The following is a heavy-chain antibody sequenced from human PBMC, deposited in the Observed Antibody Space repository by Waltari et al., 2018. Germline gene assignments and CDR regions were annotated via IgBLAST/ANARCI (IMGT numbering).Heavy chain of an antibody. CDR1: GGSISSYH. D-gene: IGHD3-3*01. V-gene: IGHV4-59*08. J-gene: IGHJ4*02. CDR3: ARAGDYDFWSGPYYFDY. CDR2: IYYSGST. Sequence: QVQLQESGPGLVKPSETLSLTCPVSGGSISSYHWSWIRQPPGKGLEWIGYIYYSGSTNYNPSLKSRVTISVDTSKNQFSLKLSSVTAADTAVYYCARAGDYDFWSGPYYFDYWGQGTLVTVSS.